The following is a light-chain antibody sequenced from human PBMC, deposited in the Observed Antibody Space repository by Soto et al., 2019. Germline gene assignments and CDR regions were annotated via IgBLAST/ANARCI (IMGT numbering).Light chain of an antibody. V-gene: IGKV3-11*01. J-gene: IGKJ1*01. CDR1: QGLSKY. Sequence: EIVLTQSPATLSLSPGEKATLSCRASQGLSKYLTWYQQKPGQAPRLLIHDASIRATGIPARFSGSGSGTDFTLTISSLEPEDFAVYYCQQRSNSWTFGQGTKVEIK. CDR3: QQRSNSWT. CDR2: DAS.